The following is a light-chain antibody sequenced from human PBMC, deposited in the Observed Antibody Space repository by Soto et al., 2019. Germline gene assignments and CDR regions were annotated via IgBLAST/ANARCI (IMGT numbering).Light chain of an antibody. V-gene: IGKV3-11*01. CDR3: KQRTNWPIT. Sequence: EIVLTQSPATLSLSPGERATLSCRASQSVSSYLAWYQQKPGQAPRLLIYDASNRATGIPARFSGSGSGTEFTLTISSLEPEDFAVYYCKQRTNWPITFGQGTRLEIK. CDR2: DAS. J-gene: IGKJ5*01. CDR1: QSVSSY.